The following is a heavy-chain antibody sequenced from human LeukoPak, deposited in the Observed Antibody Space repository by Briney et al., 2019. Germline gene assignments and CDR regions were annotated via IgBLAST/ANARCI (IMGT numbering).Heavy chain of an antibody. V-gene: IGHV4-38-2*02. J-gene: IGHJ4*02. CDR1: GYSISTGYY. D-gene: IGHD5-24*01. CDR3: ARVSTQLGLAY. CDR2: IYHSGST. Sequence: SETLSLTCTVSGYSISTGYYWGWIRQPPGKGLEWIGNIYHSGSTYYNPSLKSRVTMSVDTSKNQFSLNLSSVTAADTAVYYCARVSTQLGLAYWGQGALVTVSS.